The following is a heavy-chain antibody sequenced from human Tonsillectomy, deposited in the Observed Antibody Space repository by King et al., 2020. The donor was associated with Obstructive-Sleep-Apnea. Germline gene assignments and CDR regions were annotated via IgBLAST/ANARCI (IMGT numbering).Heavy chain of an antibody. CDR2: IYYSGST. V-gene: IGHV4-39*07. Sequence: QLQESGPGLVKPSETLSLTCTVSGGSLSSRSYYWSWIRQPPGKGLEWIGSIYYSGSTNYNPSLKSRVTISVDTSKNQFSLKLSSVTAADTAVYYCASDGRWLQFRGDDYWGQGTLVTVSS. CDR3: ASDGRWLQFRGDDY. D-gene: IGHD5-24*01. J-gene: IGHJ4*02. CDR1: GGSLSSRSYY.